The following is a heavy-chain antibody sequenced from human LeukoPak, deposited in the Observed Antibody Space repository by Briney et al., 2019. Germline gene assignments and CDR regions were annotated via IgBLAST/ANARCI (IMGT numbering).Heavy chain of an antibody. D-gene: IGHD6-19*01. CDR2: ISAYNGNT. Sequence: ASVKVSCKAFGYTFTSYGISWVRQAPGQGLEWMGWISAYNGNTNYAQKLQGRVTITADKSTSTAYMELSSLRSEDTAVYYCARAAVAHWFDPWGQGTLVTVSS. V-gene: IGHV1-18*01. J-gene: IGHJ5*02. CDR1: GYTFTSYG. CDR3: ARAAVAHWFDP.